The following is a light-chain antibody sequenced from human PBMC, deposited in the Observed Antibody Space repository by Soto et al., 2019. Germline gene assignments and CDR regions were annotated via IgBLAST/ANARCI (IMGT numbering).Light chain of an antibody. CDR1: SSDIVTYDY. V-gene: IGLV2-14*01. CDR2: EVS. Sequence: QSVLTQPASVSWSPGQSITISCTGTSSDIVTYDYVSWYQQHPGKAPKLMIYEVSHRPPGVSSRFSGSKSANTASLTISGLQAEDEADYYCYSKTATSKFFGTGTKVTVL. J-gene: IGLJ1*01. CDR3: YSKTATSKF.